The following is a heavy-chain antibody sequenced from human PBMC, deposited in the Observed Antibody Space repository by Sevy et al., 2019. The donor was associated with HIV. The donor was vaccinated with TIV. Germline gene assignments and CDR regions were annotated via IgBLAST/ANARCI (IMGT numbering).Heavy chain of an antibody. Sequence: GGSPRLSCAASGFTFTLYAIHWVRQAPGKGLEWVALISYSGTNKYYADSVKGRFTISRDDSKNTAYLQMNNLRTDDTAVYYCARVAVEDCTDDCYHRFDYWGQGTQVTVSS. D-gene: IGHD2-21*02. CDR3: ARVAVEDCTDDCYHRFDY. CDR2: ISYSGTNK. J-gene: IGHJ4*02. V-gene: IGHV3-30-3*01. CDR1: GFTFTLYA.